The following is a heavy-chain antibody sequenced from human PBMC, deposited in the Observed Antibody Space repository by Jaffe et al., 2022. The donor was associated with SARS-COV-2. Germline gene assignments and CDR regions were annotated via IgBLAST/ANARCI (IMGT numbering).Heavy chain of an antibody. D-gene: IGHD3-22*01. CDR2: ISSSSSYI. J-gene: IGHJ3*02. CDR3: ARDGHGSGYPNRDAFDI. V-gene: IGHV3-21*01. CDR1: GFTFSSYS. Sequence: EVQLVESGGGLVKPGGSLRLSCAASGFTFSSYSMNWVRQAPGKGLEWVSSISSSSSYIYYADSVKGRFTISRDNAKNSLYLQMNSLRAEDTAVYYCARDGHGSGYPNRDAFDIWGQGTMVTVSS.